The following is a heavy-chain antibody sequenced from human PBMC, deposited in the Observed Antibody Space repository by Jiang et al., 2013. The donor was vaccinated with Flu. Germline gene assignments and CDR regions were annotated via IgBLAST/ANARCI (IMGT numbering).Heavy chain of an antibody. CDR2: IYYSGST. J-gene: IGHJ4*02. V-gene: IGHV4-59*01. CDR3: ARVYGDYVDY. D-gene: IGHD4-17*01. Sequence: LLKPSETLSLTCTVSGGSISSYYWSWIRQPPGKGLEWIGYIYYSGSTNYNPSLKSRVTISVDTSKNQFSLKLSSVTAADTAVYYCARVYGDYVDYWGQGTLVHRLL. CDR1: GGSISSYY.